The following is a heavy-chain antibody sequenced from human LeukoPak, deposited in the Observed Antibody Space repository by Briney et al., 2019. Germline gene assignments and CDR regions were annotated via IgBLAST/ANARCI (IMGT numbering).Heavy chain of an antibody. D-gene: IGHD1-1*01. Sequence: ASVKVSCKVSGYTLTELSMHWVRQAPGKGLEWLGGFDPEDGETIYAQKFQGRVTMTEDTSTDTAYMELSSLRSEDTAVYYCATGGMERQAYYGMDVWGQGTTVTVSS. CDR3: ATGGMERQAYYGMDV. V-gene: IGHV1-24*01. J-gene: IGHJ6*02. CDR1: GYTLTELS. CDR2: FDPEDGET.